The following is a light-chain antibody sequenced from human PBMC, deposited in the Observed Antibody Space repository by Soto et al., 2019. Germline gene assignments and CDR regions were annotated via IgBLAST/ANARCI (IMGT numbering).Light chain of an antibody. J-gene: IGLJ1*01. CDR2: EVS. Sequence: QSALTQPASVSGSPGQSITISCTGTSSDVGGYNYVSWYQHHPGKAPKVMIFEVSNRPSGVSIRFPGSKSGNTASLTISGLQAEDEADHYCISYTSSSTLYVFGTGTKVTVL. CDR3: ISYTSSSTLYV. CDR1: SSDVGGYNY. V-gene: IGLV2-14*01.